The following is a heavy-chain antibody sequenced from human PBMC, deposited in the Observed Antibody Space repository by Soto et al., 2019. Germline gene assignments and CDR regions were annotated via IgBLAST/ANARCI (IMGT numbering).Heavy chain of an antibody. D-gene: IGHD5-18*01. CDR2: IFYSGST. CDR3: ARGAADTAMVDS. Sequence: SETLSLTCTVSGGSIRSYYWTWIRQPPGKGLEWLGYIFYSGSTFYNPSLKSRVTISIHTSKSQFSLQLTSVTAADTAVYYCARGAADTAMVDSWGQGTLVTVSS. CDR1: GGSIRSYY. J-gene: IGHJ4*02. V-gene: IGHV4-59*01.